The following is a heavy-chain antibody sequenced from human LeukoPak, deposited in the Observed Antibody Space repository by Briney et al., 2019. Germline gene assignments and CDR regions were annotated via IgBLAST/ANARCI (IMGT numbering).Heavy chain of an antibody. V-gene: IGHV3-30*04. CDR3: AKMAADYYMDV. D-gene: IGHD2-8*01. CDR2: ISYDGSNK. J-gene: IGHJ6*03. CDR1: GFTFSSYA. Sequence: GGSLRLSCAASGFTFSSYAMHWVRQAPGKGLEWVAVISYDGSNKYYADSVKGRFTISRDNSKNTLYLQMNSLRAEDTAVYYCAKMAADYYMDVWGKGTTVTVSS.